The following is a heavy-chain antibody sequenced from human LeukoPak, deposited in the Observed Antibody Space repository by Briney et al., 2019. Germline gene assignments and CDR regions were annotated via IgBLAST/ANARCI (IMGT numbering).Heavy chain of an antibody. Sequence: PSETLSLTCAVSGGPLIASYWSCIRQPPGKGLEWIGYTHYSGTGNYNPSLKSRVTISIDTSKNRFSLRLTSVTAADTAVYYCARVRFYDTTGYSTSYYLDYWGQGALVTVSS. CDR1: GGPLIASY. J-gene: IGHJ4*02. CDR3: ARVRFYDTTGYSTSYYLDY. V-gene: IGHV4-59*01. D-gene: IGHD3-22*01. CDR2: THYSGTG.